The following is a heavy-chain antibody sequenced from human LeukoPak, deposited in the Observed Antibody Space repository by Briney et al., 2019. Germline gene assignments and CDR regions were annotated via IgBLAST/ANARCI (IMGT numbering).Heavy chain of an antibody. D-gene: IGHD3-10*01. Sequence: ASVKVSCKVSGYTLTELSMHWVRQAPGKGLGWRGGFDPEDGETIYAQKFQGRVTMTEDTSTDTAYMELSSLRSEDTAVYYCATESYGSGSSGAFDIWGQGTMVTVSS. CDR3: ATESYGSGSSGAFDI. V-gene: IGHV1-24*01. CDR2: FDPEDGET. J-gene: IGHJ3*02. CDR1: GYTLTELS.